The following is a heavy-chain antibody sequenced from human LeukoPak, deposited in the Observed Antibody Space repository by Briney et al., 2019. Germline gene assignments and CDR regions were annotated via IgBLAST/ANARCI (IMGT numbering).Heavy chain of an antibody. CDR1: GGSISSGDYF. Sequence: SQTLSLTCTVSGGSISSGDYFWSWLRQPPGKGLEWFGYIYYSGSAYYNPSLKSRVTISVDTSKNQFSLKLSPVTAADTAVYYCARDPHYHDRSGSFVWGQGTMVTVSS. D-gene: IGHD3-22*01. V-gene: IGHV4-30-4*08. CDR3: ARDPHYHDRSGSFV. CDR2: IYYSGSA. J-gene: IGHJ3*01.